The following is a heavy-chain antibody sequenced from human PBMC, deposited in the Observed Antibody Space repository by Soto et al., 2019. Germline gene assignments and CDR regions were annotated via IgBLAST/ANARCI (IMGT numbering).Heavy chain of an antibody. J-gene: IGHJ4*02. D-gene: IGHD3-22*01. CDR2: IIPIFGTA. CDR3: AREEYYYDSSGYNHGPCDY. Sequence: SVKVSCKASGVTCSSYAISWVRQAPGQGLEWMGGIIPIFGTANYAQKLQGRVTITADESTSTAYMELSSLRSEDTAVYYCAREEYYYDSSGYNHGPCDYWGQGTLVTV. V-gene: IGHV1-69*13. CDR1: GVTCSSYA.